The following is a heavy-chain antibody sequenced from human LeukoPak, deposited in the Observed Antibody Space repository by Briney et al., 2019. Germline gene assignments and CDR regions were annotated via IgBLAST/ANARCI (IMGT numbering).Heavy chain of an antibody. CDR3: VKDPRDTYGTNWFVS. V-gene: IGHV3-23*01. D-gene: IGHD2-21*01. Sequence: GGSLRLSCVASGFSFGHYAMSWVRQAPGKGLQWVSQISGTGGATWYAGFARDRFTISRDNSKKTLYLQMSGLRVEDTAMYYCVKDPRDTYGTNWFVSWGQGTLLIVSS. CDR2: ISGTGGAT. J-gene: IGHJ5*01. CDR1: GFSFGHYA.